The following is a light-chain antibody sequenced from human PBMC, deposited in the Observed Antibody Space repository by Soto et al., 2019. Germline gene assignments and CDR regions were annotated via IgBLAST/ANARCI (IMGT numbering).Light chain of an antibody. CDR1: SGHSSYA. V-gene: IGLV4-69*01. J-gene: IGLJ1*01. CDR3: QTWGTGIHV. CDR2: LNSDGSH. Sequence: QPVLTQSPSASASLGASVKPTCTLSSGHSSYAIAWHQQQPEKGPRYLMKLNSDGSHSKGDGIPDRFSGSSSGAERYLTISSLQSEDEADYYCQTWGTGIHVFGTGTQLTVL.